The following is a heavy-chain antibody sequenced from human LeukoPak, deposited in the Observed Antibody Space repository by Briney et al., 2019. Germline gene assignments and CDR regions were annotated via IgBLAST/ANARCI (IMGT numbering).Heavy chain of an antibody. CDR1: GFTFSSYG. CDR3: ARDLDYYDSSGHPNWLDP. J-gene: IGHJ5*02. V-gene: IGHV3-33*01. Sequence: PGGSLRLSCAASGFTFSSYGMHWVRQAPGKGLEWVAVIWYDGSNKYYADSVKGRFTISRDNSKNTLYLQMNSLRAEDTAVYYCARDLDYYDSSGHPNWLDPWGQGTLVTVSS. D-gene: IGHD3-22*01. CDR2: IWYDGSNK.